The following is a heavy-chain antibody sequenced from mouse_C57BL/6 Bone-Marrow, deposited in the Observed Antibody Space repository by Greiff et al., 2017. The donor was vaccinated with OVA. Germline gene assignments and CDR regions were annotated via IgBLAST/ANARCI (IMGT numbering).Heavy chain of an antibody. D-gene: IGHD2-5*01. CDR3: ARSYYSNLGDWYFDV. CDR2: INPSTGGT. J-gene: IGHJ1*03. CDR1: GYSFTGYY. V-gene: IGHV1-42*01. Sequence: VQLKESGPELVKPGASVKISCKASGYSFTGYYMNWVKQSPEKSLEWIGEINPSTGGTTYNQKFKAKATLTVDKSSSTAYMQLKSLTSEDSAVYYCARSYYSNLGDWYFDVWCTGTTVTVAS.